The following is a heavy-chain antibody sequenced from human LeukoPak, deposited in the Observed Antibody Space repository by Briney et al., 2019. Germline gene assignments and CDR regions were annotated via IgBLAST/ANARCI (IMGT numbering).Heavy chain of an antibody. D-gene: IGHD3-22*01. CDR3: ARGYDSSAYYPFNY. CDR2: ISDSGST. CDR1: GGSLSTHH. Sequence: SETLSLTCVVSGGSLSTHHWSWIRQSPGRGLEWIGYISDSGSTNFNPSLKSRVTISVDTSKNQFSLMLSSVTAADTAVYYCARGYDSSAYYPFNYWGQGTLVTVSS. V-gene: IGHV4-59*11. J-gene: IGHJ4*02.